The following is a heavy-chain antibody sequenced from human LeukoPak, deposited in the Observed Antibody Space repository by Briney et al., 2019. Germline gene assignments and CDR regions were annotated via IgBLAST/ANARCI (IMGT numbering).Heavy chain of an antibody. V-gene: IGHV4-59*01. J-gene: IGHJ2*01. Sequence: SETLSLTCTVSGGSISSYCWSWIRQPPGKGLEWIGYIYYSGSTNYNPSLKSRVTISVDTSKNQFSLKLSSVTAADTAVYYCARRILTGYPKYDWYFDLWGRGTLVTVSS. CDR3: ARRILTGYPKYDWYFDL. CDR2: IYYSGST. CDR1: GGSISSYC. D-gene: IGHD3-9*01.